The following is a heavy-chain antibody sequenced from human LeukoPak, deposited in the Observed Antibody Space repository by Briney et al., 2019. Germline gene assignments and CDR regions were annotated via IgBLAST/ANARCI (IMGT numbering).Heavy chain of an antibody. CDR2: ISGSSGII. CDR1: GFTFNTYT. D-gene: IGHD3-16*01. J-gene: IGHJ6*02. Sequence: GGSLRLSCAASGFTFNTYTMNWVRQAPGKGLEWVSYISGSSGIIDYADSVKGRFTISRDNAKNSLYLQMNSLRDEDTAVYYCARVKVFKVTLRVSFYYYGMDVWGQGTTVTVSS. CDR3: ARVKVFKVTLRVSFYYYGMDV. V-gene: IGHV3-48*02.